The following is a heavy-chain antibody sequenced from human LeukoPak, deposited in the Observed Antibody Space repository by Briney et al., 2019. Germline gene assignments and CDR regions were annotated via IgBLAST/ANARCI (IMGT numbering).Heavy chain of an antibody. CDR1: GGSISSSSYY. Sequence: PSETLSLTCTVSGGSISSSSYYWGWIRQPPGKGLEWIGSIYYSGSTYYNPSLKSRVTISVDTSKNQFSLKLSSVTAADTAVYYCARGYDDSSGYYYGGFDYWGQGTLVTVSS. CDR2: IYYSGST. D-gene: IGHD3-22*01. V-gene: IGHV4-39*07. CDR3: ARGYDDSSGYYYGGFDY. J-gene: IGHJ4*02.